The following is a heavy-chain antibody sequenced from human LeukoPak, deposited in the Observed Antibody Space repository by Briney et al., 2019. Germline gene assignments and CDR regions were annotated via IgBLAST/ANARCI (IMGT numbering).Heavy chain of an antibody. Sequence: PSQTLSLTCTVSGGSISSGDYYWSWIRQPPGKGLEWIGYIYYSGSTYYNPSLKSRVTISVDTSKNQFSLKLSSVTAADTAVYYCARDTVGRYCSSTSCYADYYYYGMDVWGQGTTVTVSS. CDR1: GGSISSGDYY. CDR2: IYYSGST. CDR3: ARDTVGRYCSSTSCYADYYYYGMDV. J-gene: IGHJ6*02. V-gene: IGHV4-30-4*01. D-gene: IGHD2-2*01.